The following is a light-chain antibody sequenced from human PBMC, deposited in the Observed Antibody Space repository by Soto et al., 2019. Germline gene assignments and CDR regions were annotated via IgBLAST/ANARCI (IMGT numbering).Light chain of an antibody. Sequence: QSALTQPPSASGSPGQSVTISCTGTSSDVGGYNYVSWYQQYPGTAPKLMIYEVTKRPSGVPDRFSGSKSGNTASLTVSGLQAEYEADYYCSSYAASNNFYFVFGGGTQLTVL. CDR2: EVT. V-gene: IGLV2-8*01. CDR1: SSDVGGYNY. J-gene: IGLJ7*01. CDR3: SSYAASNNFYFV.